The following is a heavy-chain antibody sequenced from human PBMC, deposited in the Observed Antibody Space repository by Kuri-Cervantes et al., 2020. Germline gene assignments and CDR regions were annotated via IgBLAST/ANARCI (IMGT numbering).Heavy chain of an antibody. V-gene: IGHV1-24*01. D-gene: IGHD2-15*01. CDR3: ARLLDLYSAVPPDLRFDP. CDR2: FDPEDGET. J-gene: IGHJ5*02. CDR1: GYTLTELS. Sequence: ASVKVSCKVSGYTLTELSTHWVRQAPGKGLEWMGGFDPEDGETIYAQKFQVRVTMTTDTSTNTAYMDLRSLRSDDTAIYYCARLLDLYSAVPPDLRFDPWGQGTLVTVSS.